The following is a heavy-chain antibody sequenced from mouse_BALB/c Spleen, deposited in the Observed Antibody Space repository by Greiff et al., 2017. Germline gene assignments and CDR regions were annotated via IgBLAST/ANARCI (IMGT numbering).Heavy chain of an antibody. CDR1: GFTFSDYG. Sequence: EVQLMESGGGLVQPGGSRKFSCAASGFTFSDYGMPWVRQAPGKGPEWVAFISNLAYSIYYADTVTGRFTISRENAKNTLYLQMSKLKSEDTAMYYCAGRNVEGMDYWGQGTSVTVSS. J-gene: IGHJ4*01. CDR3: AGRNVEGMDY. V-gene: IGHV5-15*02. CDR2: ISNLAYSI.